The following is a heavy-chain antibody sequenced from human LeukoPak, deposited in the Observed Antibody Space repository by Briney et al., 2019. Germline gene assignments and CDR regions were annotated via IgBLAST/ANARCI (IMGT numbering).Heavy chain of an antibody. CDR3: ARALVVVVAATPGVNWFDP. CDR1: AGSISSSNYY. D-gene: IGHD2-15*01. Sequence: SETLSLTCTVSAGSISSSNYYRGWIRQPPGKGLEWIGSIYYSGSTYYNPSLKSRVTISVDTSKNQFSLKLSSVTAADMAVYYCARALVVVVAATPGVNWFDPWGQGTLVTVSS. CDR2: IYYSGST. J-gene: IGHJ5*02. V-gene: IGHV4-39*07.